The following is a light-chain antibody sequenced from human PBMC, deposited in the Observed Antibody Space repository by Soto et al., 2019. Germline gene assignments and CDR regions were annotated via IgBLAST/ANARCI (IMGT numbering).Light chain of an antibody. CDR2: AAS. CDR3: LQLNSYPFT. V-gene: IGKV1-13*02. CDR1: QRSATS. J-gene: IGKJ4*01. Sequence: AIQLTRAPSALQASVGARVSITCRALQRSATSLSWYQQKPEKAPNHLISAASTLQSGGPSRFSASRSGTDFALIFSCLQPEDFAYYYCLQLNSYPFTFGGATKVDI.